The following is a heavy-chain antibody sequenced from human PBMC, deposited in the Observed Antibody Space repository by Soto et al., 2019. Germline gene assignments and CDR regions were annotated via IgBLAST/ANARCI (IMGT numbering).Heavy chain of an antibody. CDR1: GYSFTSYW. V-gene: IGHV5-51*01. J-gene: IGHJ3*02. D-gene: IGHD3-22*01. CDR2: IYPGDSDT. Sequence: PGESLKISCKGSGYSFTSYWIGWVRQMPGKGLKWMGIIYPGDSDTRYSPSFQGQVTISADKSISTAYLQWSSLKASDTAMYYCARTYYYDSSGYYYPGAFDIWGQGTMVTVSS. CDR3: ARTYYYDSSGYYYPGAFDI.